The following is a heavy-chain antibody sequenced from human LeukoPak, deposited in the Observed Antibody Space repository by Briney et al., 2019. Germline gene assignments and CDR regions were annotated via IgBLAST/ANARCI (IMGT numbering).Heavy chain of an antibody. CDR1: GFTFSSYTFSTYA. Sequence: PGGSLRLSCAASGFTFSSYTFSTYAMSRVRQAPGKGLKWVSAVSGSAASTYYADSVKGRFTISRDNSKNTLYLQMNGLRAEDTAVYYCAKGVEDSGIYYYYYMDVWGKGTTVTVSS. CDR2: VSGSAAST. V-gene: IGHV3-23*01. D-gene: IGHD3-10*01. J-gene: IGHJ6*03. CDR3: AKGVEDSGIYYYYYMDV.